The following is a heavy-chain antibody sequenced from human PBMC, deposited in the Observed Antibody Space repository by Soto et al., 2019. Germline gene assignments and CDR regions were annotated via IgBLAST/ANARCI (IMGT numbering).Heavy chain of an antibody. D-gene: IGHD1-26*01. CDR3: ARRGTSPYGMDV. CDR1: GYTFTSYA. V-gene: IGHV1-3*01. CDR2: INAGNGNT. J-gene: IGHJ6*02. Sequence: GASVKVSCKASGYTFTSYAMHWVLQAPGQRLEWMGWINAGNGNTKYSQKFQGRVTITRDTSASTAYMELSSLRSEDTAVYYCARRGTSPYGMDVWGQGTTVTVSS.